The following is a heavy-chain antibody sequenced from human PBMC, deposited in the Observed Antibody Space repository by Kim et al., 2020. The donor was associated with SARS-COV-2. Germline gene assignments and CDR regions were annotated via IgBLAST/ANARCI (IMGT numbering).Heavy chain of an antibody. D-gene: IGHD5-12*01. Sequence: GGSLRLSCAASGFTFSSYSMNWVRQAPGKGLEWVSSISSSSSYIYYADSVKGRFTISRDNAKNSLYLQMNSLRAEDTAVYYCARDGWWLQFEGAPPSYYYGMDVWGRGTTVTVSS. CDR1: GFTFSSYS. J-gene: IGHJ6*02. CDR3: ARDGWWLQFEGAPPSYYYGMDV. V-gene: IGHV3-21*01. CDR2: ISSSSSYI.